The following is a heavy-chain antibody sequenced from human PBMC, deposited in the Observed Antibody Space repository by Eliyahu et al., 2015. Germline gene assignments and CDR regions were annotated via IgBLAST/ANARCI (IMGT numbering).Heavy chain of an antibody. Sequence: QVQLVESGGDVVQPGRSLRLSCAASGFTFSSYAMHWVRXAPGKGLXXVAVXSSDGTYIFYAXXVRGXFTISRDNSNSSLNLHMSSLRIEDTAVYHCARARVAAXNEPLFSWGQGTLVTVSS. D-gene: IGHD6-25*01. CDR1: GFTFSSYA. V-gene: IGHV3-30*15. J-gene: IGHJ5*02. CDR3: ARARVAAXNEPLFS. CDR2: XSSDGTYI.